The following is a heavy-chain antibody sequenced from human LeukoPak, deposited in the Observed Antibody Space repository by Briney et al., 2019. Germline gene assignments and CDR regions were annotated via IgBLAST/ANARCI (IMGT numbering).Heavy chain of an antibody. V-gene: IGHV3-9*01. CDR3: AKDMIAAAGNFDY. CDR2: ISWNSGSI. Sequence: QPGGSLRLSCAASGFTFDDYAMHWVRQAPGKGLEWVSGISWNSGSIGYADSVKGRFTISRDNAKNSLYLQMNSLRAEDTALYYCAKDMIAAAGNFDYWGQGTLVTVSS. CDR1: GFTFDDYA. D-gene: IGHD6-13*01. J-gene: IGHJ4*02.